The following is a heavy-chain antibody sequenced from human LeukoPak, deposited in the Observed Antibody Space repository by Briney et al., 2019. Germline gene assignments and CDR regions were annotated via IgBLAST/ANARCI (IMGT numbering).Heavy chain of an antibody. J-gene: IGHJ6*02. D-gene: IGHD3-3*01. CDR2: IYYSGST. CDR1: GGSISSYY. V-gene: IGHV4-59*01. CDR3: ARDSFWSGRGGDYYYGMDV. Sequence: SETLSLTCTVSGGSISSYYWSWIRQPPGKGLEWIGYIYYSGSTNYSPSLKSRVTISVDTSKNQFSLKLSSVTAADTAVYYCARDSFWSGRGGDYYYGMDVWGQGTTVTVSS.